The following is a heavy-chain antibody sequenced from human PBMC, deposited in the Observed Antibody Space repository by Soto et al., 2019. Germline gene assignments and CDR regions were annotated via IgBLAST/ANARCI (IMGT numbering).Heavy chain of an antibody. CDR2: IYWNDDK. CDR1: GFSLSTSGVG. Sequence: SGPTLVNPTQTLTLTCTFSGFSLSTSGVGVGWIRQPPGKALEWLALIYWNDDKRYSPSLKSRLTITKDTSKNQVVLTMTNMDPVDTATYYCAHSQARISLIAARPGSYYFDSWGPGTLVTVSS. V-gene: IGHV2-5*01. CDR3: AHSQARISLIAARPGSYYFDS. J-gene: IGHJ4*02. D-gene: IGHD6-6*01.